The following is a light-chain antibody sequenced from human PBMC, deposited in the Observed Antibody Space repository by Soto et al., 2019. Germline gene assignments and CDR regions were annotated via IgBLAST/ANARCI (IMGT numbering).Light chain of an antibody. CDR2: HAS. Sequence: EIVLTQSPATLSLSPGERATLSCRASQNVGSYLAWYQQKPGQAPRLLIYHASNRATGIQARFSGSGSGTDFTHTITCLEPEDVAYYYCQQRCTWPLSFGGATNPDIK. CDR1: QNVGSY. J-gene: IGKJ4*01. V-gene: IGKV3-11*01. CDR3: QQRCTWPLS.